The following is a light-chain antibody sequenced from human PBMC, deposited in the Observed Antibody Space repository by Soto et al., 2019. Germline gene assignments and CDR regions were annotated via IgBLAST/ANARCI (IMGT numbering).Light chain of an antibody. Sequence: DIQMTQSPSSLSASVGDRVTITCRASQTITTYLNWYQQKPGKAPKLLIYGASSLQSGVPSRFTGSGSGTDFTLTINSLQPEDFATYHCQQSHSTPWTFGQGTKVEIK. V-gene: IGKV1-39*01. J-gene: IGKJ1*01. CDR2: GAS. CDR1: QTITTY. CDR3: QQSHSTPWT.